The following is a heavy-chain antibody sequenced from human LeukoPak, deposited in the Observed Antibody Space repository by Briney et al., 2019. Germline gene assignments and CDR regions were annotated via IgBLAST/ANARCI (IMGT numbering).Heavy chain of an antibody. CDR2: MGASGNT. CDR1: CDPAISSFY. CDR3: ASFMMREERAYFYDY. V-gene: IGHV4-4*09. J-gene: IGHJ4*02. Sequence: PSETLSLTCTVSCDPAISSFYWNWIRQPPGKGLEWIGFMGASGNTKYKSSPKSRGAISRDMSKKQFSLKLSSLTASDTAIYYCASFMMREERAYFYDYWGRGTLVTVSS. D-gene: IGHD3-16*01.